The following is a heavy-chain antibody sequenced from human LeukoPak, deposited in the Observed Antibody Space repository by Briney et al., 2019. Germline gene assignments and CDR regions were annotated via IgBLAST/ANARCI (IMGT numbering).Heavy chain of an antibody. D-gene: IGHD3-22*01. CDR3: ARVRPTYYYDSSGYYSRGESHLDY. J-gene: IGHJ4*02. CDR2: INAGNGNT. CDR1: GYTFTSYA. V-gene: IGHV1-3*01. Sequence: GASVKVSCKASGYTFTSYAMHWVRQAPGQRLEWMGWINAGNGNTKYSQKFQGRVTITRDTSASTAYMELSSLRSEDTAVYYCARVRPTYYYDSSGYYSRGESHLDYWGQGTLVTVSS.